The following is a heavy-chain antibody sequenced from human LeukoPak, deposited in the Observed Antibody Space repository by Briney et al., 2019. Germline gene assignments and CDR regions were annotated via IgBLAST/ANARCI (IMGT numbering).Heavy chain of an antibody. CDR1: GYTFTGYY. D-gene: IGHD3-10*01. J-gene: IGHJ4*02. CDR3: ARFHYYDSGSLDY. V-gene: IGHV1-2*02. Sequence: ASVKVSCKASGYTFTGYYMHWVRQAPGQGLEWMGWINPNSGGTNFAQKFQGRVTMTRDTSISTAYMELSRLRSDDTAVYYCARFHYYDSGSLDYWGQGTLVTVSS. CDR2: INPNSGGT.